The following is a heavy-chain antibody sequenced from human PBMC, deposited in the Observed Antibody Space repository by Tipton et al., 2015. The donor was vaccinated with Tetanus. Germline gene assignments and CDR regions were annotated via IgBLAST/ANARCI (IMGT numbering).Heavy chain of an antibody. CDR2: VNQSGST. J-gene: IGHJ4*02. Sequence: GLVKPSETLSLTCGVSDGSFNAYYWSWIRQTPGKGLEWIGEVNQSGSTKYNPSFNSRAAISVDTSKSQFTLRVRSVTAADTAVYYCARGRTMSGVVAPFDLWGQGTQVTVSS. D-gene: IGHD3-3*01. CDR3: ARGRTMSGVVAPFDL. CDR1: DGSFNAYY. V-gene: IGHV4-34*01.